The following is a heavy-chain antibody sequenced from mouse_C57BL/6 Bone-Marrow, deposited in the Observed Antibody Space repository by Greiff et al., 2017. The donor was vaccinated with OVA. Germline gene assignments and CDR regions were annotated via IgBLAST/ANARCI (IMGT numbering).Heavy chain of an antibody. J-gene: IGHJ2*01. CDR2: IDPSDSYT. Sequence: VQLQQPGAELVRPGTSVKLSCKASGYTFTRYWLHWVKQRPGQGLEWIGVIDPSDSYTNYNQKFKGKATLTVDTSSSTAYMQLSSLTSEDSAVYYCASYYYGSSDYWGQGTTLTVSS. V-gene: IGHV1-59*01. CDR3: ASYYYGSSDY. D-gene: IGHD1-1*01. CDR1: GYTFTRYW.